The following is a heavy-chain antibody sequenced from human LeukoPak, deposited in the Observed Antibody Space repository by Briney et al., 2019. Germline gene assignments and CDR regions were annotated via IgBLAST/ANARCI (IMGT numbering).Heavy chain of an antibody. CDR1: GYTLTELS. CDR2: FDPEDGET. Sequence: ASVTVSYRVSGYTLTELSMHWVRQAPGKGLEWMGGFDPEDGETIYAQKFQGRVTMTEDTSTDTAYMELSSLRSEDTAVYYCATVLNAMIVVEGPYYFDYWGQGTLVTVSS. V-gene: IGHV1-24*01. J-gene: IGHJ4*02. D-gene: IGHD3-22*01. CDR3: ATVLNAMIVVEGPYYFDY.